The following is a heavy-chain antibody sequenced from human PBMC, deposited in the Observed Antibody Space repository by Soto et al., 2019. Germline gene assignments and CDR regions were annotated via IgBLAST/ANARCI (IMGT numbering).Heavy chain of an antibody. J-gene: IGHJ4*02. CDR3: ARDRFKDTWSKFDY. D-gene: IGHD2-8*02. CDR2: ISYSGST. CDR1: GVSISSDAYY. Sequence: SETLSLTCAVSGVSISSDAYYWSWIRQHPGKGLEWIGYISYSGSTYYIPSLKSRVTMSVDTSKNQFSLKLTSVTAADTAVYYCARDRFKDTWSKFDYWGQGTLVTVSS. V-gene: IGHV4-31*11.